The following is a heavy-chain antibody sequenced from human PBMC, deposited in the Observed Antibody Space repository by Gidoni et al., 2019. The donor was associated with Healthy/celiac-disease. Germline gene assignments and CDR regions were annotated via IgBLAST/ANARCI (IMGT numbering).Heavy chain of an antibody. CDR1: GGSISRSSYY. V-gene: IGHV4-39*01. J-gene: IGHJ6*03. Sequence: QLPLLQSCPGLVTPSETLSLTCTVSGGSISRSSYYWGWIRQPPGKGLEWIGRIYYSGSTYYNPSLKSRVTISVDTSKNQFSLKLSSVTAADTAVYYCARHQLLGFRELLPGYMDVWGKGTTVTVSS. CDR2: IYYSGST. CDR3: ARHQLLGFRELLPGYMDV. D-gene: IGHD3-10*01.